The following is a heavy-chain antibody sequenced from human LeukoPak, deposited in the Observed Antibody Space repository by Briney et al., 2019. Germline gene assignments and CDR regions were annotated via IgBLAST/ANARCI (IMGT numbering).Heavy chain of an antibody. CDR1: GYTFTSYD. CDR3: ARDRPTHYYYYYMDV. J-gene: IGHJ6*03. V-gene: IGHV1-8*01. CDR2: MNPNSGNT. Sequence: ASVKVSCKASGYTFTSYDINWVRQATGQGLEWMGWMNPNSGNTGYAQKLQGRVTMTTDTSTSTAYMELRSLRSDDTAAYYCARDRPTHYYYYYMDVWGKGTTVTVSS.